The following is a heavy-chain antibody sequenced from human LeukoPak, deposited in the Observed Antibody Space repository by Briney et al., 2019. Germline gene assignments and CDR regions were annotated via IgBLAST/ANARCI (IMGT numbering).Heavy chain of an antibody. J-gene: IGHJ4*02. Sequence: GSLRLSCAASGFTFSSYAMHWVRQAPGKGLEWVAFIRFDGSNKFYAVSVKGRFTISRDNSKNTLYLQMNSLRTDDTAVYFCANDLGIAVAGTQNWGQGTLVTVSS. CDR3: ANDLGIAVAGTQN. CDR2: IRFDGSNK. V-gene: IGHV3-30*02. D-gene: IGHD6-19*01. CDR1: GFTFSSYA.